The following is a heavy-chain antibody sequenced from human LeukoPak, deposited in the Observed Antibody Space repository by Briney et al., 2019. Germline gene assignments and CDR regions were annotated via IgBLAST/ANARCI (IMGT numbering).Heavy chain of an antibody. CDR3: ARQWVGYCSGGSCSHALDY. Sequence: SETLSLTCAVSGGSISSYYWSWVRQPPGKGLEWIGYIYYSGSTNYNPSLKSRVTISVDTSKNQFSLKLSSVTAAATAVYYCARQWVGYCSGGSCSHALDYWGQGTLVTVSS. CDR2: IYYSGST. D-gene: IGHD2-15*01. V-gene: IGHV4-59*08. J-gene: IGHJ4*02. CDR1: GGSISSYY.